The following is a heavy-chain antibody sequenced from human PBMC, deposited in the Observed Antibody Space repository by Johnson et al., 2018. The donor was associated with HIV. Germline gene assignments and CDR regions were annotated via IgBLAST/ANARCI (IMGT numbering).Heavy chain of an antibody. Sequence: VQLVESGGGLVQPGGSLRLSCAVSGFTFDNFWMSWVRQAPGKGLEWVANIKQDGSEKYYVDSVKGRFTISRDNAKNSLYLQMNSLRAEDTALYYCAKGLYGSGSYDAFDIWGQGTMVTVSS. D-gene: IGHD3-10*01. CDR3: AKGLYGSGSYDAFDI. CDR2: IKQDGSEK. V-gene: IGHV3-7*03. CDR1: GFTFDNFW. J-gene: IGHJ3*02.